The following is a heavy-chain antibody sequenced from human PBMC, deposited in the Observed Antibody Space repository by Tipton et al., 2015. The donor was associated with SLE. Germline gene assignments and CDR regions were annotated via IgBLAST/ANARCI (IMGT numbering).Heavy chain of an antibody. V-gene: IGHV4-59*08. J-gene: IGHJ4*02. CDR2: FFHSGIT. D-gene: IGHD3-22*01. CDR3: ARARRYYDSSGSPMDY. CDR1: GGSISSYY. Sequence: LSLTCTFSGGSISSYYWTWIRQPPGKGLEWIGYFFHSGITNYNPALKSRVTISMDTSKNQFSLKLSSVTAADTAVYYCARARRYYDSSGSPMDYWGQGTLVTVSS.